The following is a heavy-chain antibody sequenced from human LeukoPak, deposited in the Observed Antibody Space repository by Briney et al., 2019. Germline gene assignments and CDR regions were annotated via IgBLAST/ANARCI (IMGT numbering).Heavy chain of an antibody. Sequence: PGGSLRLSCAASGFTFSDHYMDWVRQAPGKGLEWVGRTRNKAYSYTTEYAASVKGRFTISRDDSKNLVFLQMNSLKTEDTAVYYCARGLRSYESPSFFGFWGQGTLVSVSS. CDR3: ARGLRSYESPSFFGF. CDR1: GFTFSDHY. D-gene: IGHD1-26*01. CDR2: TRNKAYSYTT. J-gene: IGHJ4*02. V-gene: IGHV3-72*01.